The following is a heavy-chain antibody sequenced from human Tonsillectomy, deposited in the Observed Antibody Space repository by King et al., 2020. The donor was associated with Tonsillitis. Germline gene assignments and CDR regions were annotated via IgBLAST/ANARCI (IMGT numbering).Heavy chain of an antibody. V-gene: IGHV3-53*01. D-gene: IGHD5-12*01. Sequence: VQLVESGGGLIQPEGSLRLSCAASGFTVSSNYMSWVRQAPGKGLEWLSVLYSGGSTFYADSVKGRFTISRANSKKTLYLQMNSLRAEDTAVYYCARDRRGYSGYDLWEYYFDYWGQGTLVTVSS. CDR2: LYSGGST. CDR1: GFTVSSNY. J-gene: IGHJ4*02. CDR3: ARDRRGYSGYDLWEYYFDY.